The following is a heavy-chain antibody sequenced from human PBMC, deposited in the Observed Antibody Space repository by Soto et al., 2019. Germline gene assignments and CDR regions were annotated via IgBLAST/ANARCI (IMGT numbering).Heavy chain of an antibody. CDR2: ISSSGSTI. D-gene: IGHD5-12*01. CDR1: GFTFSDYY. CDR3: ARAHYSGYDYTLYY. J-gene: IGHJ4*02. V-gene: IGHV3-11*01. Sequence: GGSLRLSCAASGFTFSDYYMSWIRQAPGKGLEWVSYISSSGSTIYYADSVKGRFTISRDNAKNSLYLQMNSLRAEDTAVYYCARAHYSGYDYTLYYWGQGTLVTVSS.